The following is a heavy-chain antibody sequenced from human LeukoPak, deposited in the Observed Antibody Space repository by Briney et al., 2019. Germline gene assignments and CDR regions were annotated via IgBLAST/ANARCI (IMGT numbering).Heavy chain of an antibody. CDR1: GGSISSYY. CDR2: IYYSGST. Sequence: SETLSLTCTVSGGSISSYYWSWIRQPPGKGLEWIGYIYYSGSTNYNPSLKSRVTISVDTSKNQFSLKLSPVTAADTAVYYCARVGQLRFLEWSADDGMDVWGQGTTVTVSS. J-gene: IGHJ6*02. V-gene: IGHV4-59*01. CDR3: ARVGQLRFLEWSADDGMDV. D-gene: IGHD3-3*01.